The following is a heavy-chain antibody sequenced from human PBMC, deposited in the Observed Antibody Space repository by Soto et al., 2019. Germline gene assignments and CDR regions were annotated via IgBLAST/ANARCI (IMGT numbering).Heavy chain of an antibody. CDR1: GYTFTSYG. CDR3: ASDQAVATRVGDCDY. CDR2: ISAYNGNT. J-gene: IGHJ4*02. V-gene: IGHV1-18*01. Sequence: QVQLVQSGAEVKKPGASVKVSCKASGYTFTSYGISWVRHAPGQGLEWMGWISAYNGNTNYAQKLQGRLTMTTDTSTSTAYMELRSLRSDDTAVYYCASDQAVATRVGDCDYWGQGTLVTVSS. D-gene: IGHD5-12*01.